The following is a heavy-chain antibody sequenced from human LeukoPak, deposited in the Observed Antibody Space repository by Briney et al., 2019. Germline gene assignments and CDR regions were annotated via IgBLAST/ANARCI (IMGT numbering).Heavy chain of an antibody. D-gene: IGHD7-27*01. CDR3: ARGVWAPFDS. Sequence: GGSLRLSCAASGFSLSNYWMNWVRQAPGKGLEWVANIKQDGSEKSYVDSVKGRFSISRDNAKNSLILQMYSLRDEDTAVYYCARGVWAPFDSWGQGTLVSVSS. CDR2: IKQDGSEK. J-gene: IGHJ4*02. V-gene: IGHV3-7*01. CDR1: GFSLSNYW.